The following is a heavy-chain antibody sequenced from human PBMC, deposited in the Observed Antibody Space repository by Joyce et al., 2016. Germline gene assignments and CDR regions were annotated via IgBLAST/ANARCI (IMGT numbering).Heavy chain of an antibody. V-gene: IGHV4-4*02. CDR2: IYHNGST. Sequence: QVQLEESGPGLVKPSETLSLTCAGSGGLISSHNWWSWVRQPPGKGLEWIGEIYHNGSTKFSPSLKSRVIISVDKFSNQFSLKMDSVTAADTAVYFCARGPGDYAEYWGQGILVVVSS. J-gene: IGHJ4*02. CDR1: GGLISSHNW. CDR3: ARGPGDYAEY.